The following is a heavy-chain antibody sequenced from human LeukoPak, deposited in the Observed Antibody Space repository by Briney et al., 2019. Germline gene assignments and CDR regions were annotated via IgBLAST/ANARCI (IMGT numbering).Heavy chain of an antibody. Sequence: PGGSLRLSCAASGFTFNKYWLTWVRQAPGKGREWVANINQDDSQIYYLETVEGRFTITRGNAKNSLHLQMNSLRVEYTAVYYCARGYYYSGTYYLSFFDYWGQGTLVTVSS. CDR3: ARGYYYSGTYYLSFFDY. CDR1: GFTFNKYW. CDR2: INQDDSQI. V-gene: IGHV3-7*01. J-gene: IGHJ4*02. D-gene: IGHD3-10*01.